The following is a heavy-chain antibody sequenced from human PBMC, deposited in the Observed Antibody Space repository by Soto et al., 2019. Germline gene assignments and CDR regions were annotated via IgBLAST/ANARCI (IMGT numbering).Heavy chain of an antibody. D-gene: IGHD1-1*01. CDR2: IYSGGAT. Sequence: EVQLVESGRGLVRAGGSLRLSCAAFGFTVSSNYMRWVRQAPGKGLEWVSLIYSGGATYYADSVKGRFTISRDNSKNTLYLQMNSLRTEGTAVYYCARDGTYNWVGGQGTLVTVSS. CDR3: ARDGTYNWV. CDR1: GFTVSSNY. V-gene: IGHV3-66*01. J-gene: IGHJ4*02.